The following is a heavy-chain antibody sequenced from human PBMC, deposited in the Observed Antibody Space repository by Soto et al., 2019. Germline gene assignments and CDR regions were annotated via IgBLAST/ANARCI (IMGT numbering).Heavy chain of an antibody. CDR3: ATQDCSGAACSPPG. D-gene: IGHD2-15*01. Sequence: EVQLLESGGGLVQPGGSLRLSCAASGFPFGRSAMSWVRQAPGMGLEWVSTIISDTARTHYADSVKGRFTISSDSSKNAMFLQINSLRAADTAVYYCATQDCSGAACSPPGWGQGTLVTVSS. J-gene: IGHJ1*01. CDR2: IISDTART. CDR1: GFPFGRSA. V-gene: IGHV3-23*01.